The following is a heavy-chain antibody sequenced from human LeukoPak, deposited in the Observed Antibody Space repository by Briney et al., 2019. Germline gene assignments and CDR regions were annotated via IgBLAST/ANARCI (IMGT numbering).Heavy chain of an antibody. Sequence: GGSLRLSCTASGFTFSSYSMNWVRQAPGKGLEWVSYISSSSNTIYYADSVKGRFTISRDNSKNTLFLQMNSLRTEDTAVYYCAKNSLSSRLRYFDYWGQGTLVTVSS. CDR2: ISSSSNTI. CDR1: GFTFSSYS. D-gene: IGHD4-17*01. J-gene: IGHJ4*02. V-gene: IGHV3-48*01. CDR3: AKNSLSSRLRYFDY.